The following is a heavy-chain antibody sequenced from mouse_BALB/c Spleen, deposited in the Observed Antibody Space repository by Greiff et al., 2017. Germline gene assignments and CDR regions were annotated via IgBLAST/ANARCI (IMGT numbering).Heavy chain of an antibody. J-gene: IGHJ2*01. Sequence: EVMLVESGGGLVQPGGSMKLSCVASGFTFSSYWMSWVRQSPEKGLEWVAEIRLKSDNYATHYAESVKGKFTISRDDSKSRLYLQMNSLRAEDTGIYYCTRDYVLDYWGQGTTLTVSS. D-gene: IGHD1-1*01. V-gene: IGHV6-6*02. CDR1: GFTFSSYW. CDR3: TRDYVLDY. CDR2: IRLKSDNYAT.